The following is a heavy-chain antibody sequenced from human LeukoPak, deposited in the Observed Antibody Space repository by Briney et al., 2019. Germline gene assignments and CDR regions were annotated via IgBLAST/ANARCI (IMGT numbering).Heavy chain of an antibody. Sequence: GSLRLSCAASGFTFSDYWMIWVRQAPGKGLEWVADIKYDGSDKFLVDSVKGRFTISRDNAKNSVHLQLNSLRAEDTAIYYCARLYCGGGTCYSYYMDVWGKGTTVIVSS. D-gene: IGHD2-15*01. V-gene: IGHV3-7*01. CDR2: IKYDGSDK. CDR3: ARLYCGGGTCYSYYMDV. J-gene: IGHJ6*03. CDR1: GFTFSDYW.